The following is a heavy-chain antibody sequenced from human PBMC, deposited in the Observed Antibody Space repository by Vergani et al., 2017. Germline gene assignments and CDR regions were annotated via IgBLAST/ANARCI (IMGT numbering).Heavy chain of an antibody. J-gene: IGHJ4*02. CDR3: AHRIDYGDYVTPFDY. CDR2: IYWNDDK. CDR1: GFSLSTSGVG. V-gene: IGHV2-5*01. Sequence: QITLKESGPTLVKPTQTLTLTCTFSGFSLSTSGVGVGWIRQPPGKALEWLALIYWNDDKRYSPSLKSRLTITKDTSKNQVVLTMTNMDPVDTATYYCAHRIDYGDYVTPFDYWGQGTLVTVSS. D-gene: IGHD4-17*01.